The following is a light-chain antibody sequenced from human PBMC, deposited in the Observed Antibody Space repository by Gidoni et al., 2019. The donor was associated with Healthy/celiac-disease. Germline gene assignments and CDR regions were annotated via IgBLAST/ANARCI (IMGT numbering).Light chain of an antibody. V-gene: IGKV1-5*03. Sequence: DIQMTQSPSTLSASVGDRVTITCRASQSISSWLAWYQQKPGKAHKLLIYKASSLESGVPSRFSGSGSGTEFTLTISSLQPDDVATYYCQQYNSYSITFGQGTRLEIK. CDR1: QSISSW. J-gene: IGKJ5*01. CDR2: KAS. CDR3: QQYNSYSIT.